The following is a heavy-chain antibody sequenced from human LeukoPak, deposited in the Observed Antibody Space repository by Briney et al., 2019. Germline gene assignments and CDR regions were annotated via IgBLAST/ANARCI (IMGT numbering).Heavy chain of an antibody. V-gene: IGHV3-7*04. Sequence: GGSLRLSCAGSGFSFSNYWMSWVRQAPGKGLEWVASIKQGESERYYVDSVNGRFTISRDNAKNSLYLQMNSLRVEDTAVYYCARGDSSAFDIWGQGTMVTVSS. J-gene: IGHJ3*02. CDR1: GFSFSNYW. CDR2: IKQGESER. D-gene: IGHD3-22*01. CDR3: ARGDSSAFDI.